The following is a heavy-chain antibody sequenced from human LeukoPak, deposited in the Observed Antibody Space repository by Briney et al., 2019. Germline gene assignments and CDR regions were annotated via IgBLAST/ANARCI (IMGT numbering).Heavy chain of an antibody. J-gene: IGHJ4*02. Sequence: SETLSLTCTVSGGSISSYYWSWIRQPPGKGLEWIGYIYYSGSTYYNPSLKSRVTISVDTSKNQFSLKLSSVTAADTAVYYCARRVDGSYIIDYWGQGTLVTVSS. V-gene: IGHV4-59*08. CDR3: ARRVDGSYIIDY. D-gene: IGHD1-26*01. CDR2: IYYSGST. CDR1: GGSISSYY.